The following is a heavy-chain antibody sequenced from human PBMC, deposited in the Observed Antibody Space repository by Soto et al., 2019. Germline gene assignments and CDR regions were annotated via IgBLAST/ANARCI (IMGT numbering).Heavy chain of an antibody. Sequence: PGGSLRLSCAASGFTFSSFSLHWVRQAPGKGLEWLALISYDGSNKYNADSVKGRSTISRDNSKNTLYLQLNSLRPEDTAVYYCARTTAVAGTPEFDYWGQGTLVTVSS. CDR2: ISYDGSNK. CDR1: GFTFSSFS. D-gene: IGHD6-19*01. V-gene: IGHV3-30-3*01. J-gene: IGHJ4*02. CDR3: ARTTAVAGTPEFDY.